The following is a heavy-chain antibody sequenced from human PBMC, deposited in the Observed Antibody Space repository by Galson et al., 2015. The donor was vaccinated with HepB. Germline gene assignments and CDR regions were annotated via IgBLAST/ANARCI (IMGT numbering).Heavy chain of an antibody. V-gene: IGHV3-30*18. CDR1: GFTFSSYG. CDR2: ISYDGSNK. J-gene: IGHJ3*02. D-gene: IGHD2-2*01. Sequence: SLRLSCAASGFTFSSYGMHWVRQAPGKGLEWVAVISYDGSNKYYADSVKGRFTISRDNSKNTLYLQMNSLRAEETAVYYCAKVRPTRYCSSTSCPGAFDIWGQGTMVTVSS. CDR3: AKVRPTRYCSSTSCPGAFDI.